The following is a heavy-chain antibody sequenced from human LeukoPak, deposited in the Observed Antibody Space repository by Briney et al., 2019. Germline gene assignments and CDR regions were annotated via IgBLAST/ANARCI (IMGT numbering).Heavy chain of an antibody. CDR1: GGSISSSSYY. Sequence: SETLSLTCTVSGGSISSSSYYWAWIRQPLGMGLEWIGTIYYSGSTYYNPSLKSRVTISVDTSKNQLFLKLSSVTGADTAVYFCARRAEGLFDPWAQGPLVTVSS. CDR2: IYYSGST. V-gene: IGHV4-39*01. CDR3: ARRAEGLFDP. J-gene: IGHJ5*02.